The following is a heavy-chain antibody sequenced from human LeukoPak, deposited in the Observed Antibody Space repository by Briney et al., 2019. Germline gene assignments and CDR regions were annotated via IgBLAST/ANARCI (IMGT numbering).Heavy chain of an antibody. CDR2: INHSGST. J-gene: IGHJ6*02. D-gene: IGHD2-2*01. CDR3: ARYQLLQYYYYGMDV. Sequence: ETLSLTCAVYGGSFSGYYWTWIRQPPGKGLEWIGEINHSGSTNYNPSLKSRVTISVDTSKDQFSLKLSSVTAADTAMYYCARYQLLQYYYYGMDVWGQGTTVTVSS. CDR1: GGSFSGYY. V-gene: IGHV4-34*01.